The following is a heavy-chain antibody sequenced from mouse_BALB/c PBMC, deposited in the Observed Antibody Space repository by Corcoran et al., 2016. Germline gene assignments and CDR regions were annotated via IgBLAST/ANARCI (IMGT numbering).Heavy chain of an antibody. J-gene: IGHJ2*01. V-gene: IGHV1-18*01. Sequence: EVLLQQSGPELVKPGASVKLPCKASGYTFTDYNMDWVKQSHGKSLEWIGDINPNNGGTIYNQKFKGKATLTVDKSSSTAYMELRSLTSEDTAVYYCARKDGNYPYYFDYWGQGTTLTVSS. D-gene: IGHD2-1*01. CDR3: ARKDGNYPYYFDY. CDR1: GYTFTDYN. CDR2: INPNNGGT.